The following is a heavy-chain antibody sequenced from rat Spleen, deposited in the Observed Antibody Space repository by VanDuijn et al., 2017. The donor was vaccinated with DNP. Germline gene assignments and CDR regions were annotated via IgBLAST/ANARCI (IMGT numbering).Heavy chain of an antibody. J-gene: IGHJ2*01. CDR3: TREREPSDNPYYFDY. Sequence: QVQLQESGPGLVQPSQTLSLACTVSGFSLTRYHVHWVRPPPGKVLEWISAISSGGNTSCNSAFKSRLSNSRDTSKSQVFLGMNSLQTEDTAIYFCTREREPSDNPYYFDYWGQGVMVTVSS. V-gene: IGHV2-6*01. CDR2: ISSGGNT. D-gene: IGHD3-4*01. CDR1: GFSLTRYH.